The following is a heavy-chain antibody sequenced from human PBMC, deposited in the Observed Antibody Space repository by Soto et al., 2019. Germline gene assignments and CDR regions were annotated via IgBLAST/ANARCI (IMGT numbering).Heavy chain of an antibody. J-gene: IGHJ4*02. Sequence: GGSLRLSCAASGFTFDDYAMHWVRQAPGKGLEWVSGISWNSASMEYADSVKDRFSISRDNAQNSLYLQMNILKIEDTAFYYCARSFSDSYYDLDFWGQGTLVTVSS. CDR1: GFTFDDYA. D-gene: IGHD1-26*01. V-gene: IGHV3-9*01. CDR2: ISWNSASM. CDR3: ARSFSDSYYDLDF.